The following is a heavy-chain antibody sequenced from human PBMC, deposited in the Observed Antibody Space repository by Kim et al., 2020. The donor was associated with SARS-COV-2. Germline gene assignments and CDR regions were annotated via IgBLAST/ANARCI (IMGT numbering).Heavy chain of an antibody. CDR2: ISYSGST. CDR1: GGSISSYY. J-gene: IGHJ4*02. V-gene: IGHV4-59*01. Sequence: SETLSLTCTVSGGSISSYYWSWIRQPPGKGLEWIAYISYSGSTNYSPSLKGRVTISVDTSKNQFSLKLNSVTAVDTAVYYCARERRSGTYYYFDYWGQGTVVTVSS. D-gene: IGHD3-10*01. CDR3: ARERRSGTYYYFDY.